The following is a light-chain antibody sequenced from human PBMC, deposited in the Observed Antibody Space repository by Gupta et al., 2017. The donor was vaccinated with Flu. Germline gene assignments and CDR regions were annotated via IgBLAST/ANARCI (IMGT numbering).Light chain of an antibody. Sequence: DIQMTQSPSSMSASVGDRVTITCRASQSITNYLNWYQQKPGKAPNLLIFGASTLRTGVPSRFSGGGSGRDFTLTISSLQPDDFAIYYCQQSFSTPLTFGGGTKV. CDR1: QSITNY. CDR2: GAS. V-gene: IGKV1-39*01. J-gene: IGKJ4*01. CDR3: QQSFSTPLT.